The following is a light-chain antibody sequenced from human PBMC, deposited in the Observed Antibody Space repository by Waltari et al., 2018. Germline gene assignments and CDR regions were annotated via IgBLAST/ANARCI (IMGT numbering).Light chain of an antibody. V-gene: IGLV2-14*03. CDR3: SSYTTTSVI. Sequence: QSALTQPASVSGSPGQSITISCTGPSSSVGGYYFIPWYQQHPGKGPKLLIFDVSNRPSGVSNRFSGSKSGNTASLTISGLQPEDEADYFCSSYTTTSVIFGGGTKLTVL. J-gene: IGLJ2*01. CDR2: DVS. CDR1: SSSVGGYYF.